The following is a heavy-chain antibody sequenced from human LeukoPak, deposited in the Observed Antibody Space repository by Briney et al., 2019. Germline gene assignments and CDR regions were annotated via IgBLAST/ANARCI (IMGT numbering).Heavy chain of an antibody. CDR1: GGSISSGSYY. D-gene: IGHD3-22*01. V-gene: IGHV4-61*02. J-gene: IGHJ4*02. CDR3: ARCISAGSSVYSRAFDY. CDR2: IYTSGST. Sequence: SETLSLTCTVSGGSISSGSYYWSWLRQPAGKGREWIGRIYTSGSTNYNPSLKSRVTVSVDTSKNQFSLKLSSVTAADTAVYYCARCISAGSSVYSRAFDYWGQETLVTVSS.